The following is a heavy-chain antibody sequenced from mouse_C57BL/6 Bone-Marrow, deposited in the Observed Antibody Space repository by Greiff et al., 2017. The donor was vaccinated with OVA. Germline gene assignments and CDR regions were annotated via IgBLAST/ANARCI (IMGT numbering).Heavy chain of an antibody. V-gene: IGHV1-19*01. CDR1: GYTFTDYY. CDR3: ARRWLLPFFDY. Sequence: EVQLQQSGPVLVKPGASVKMSCKASGYTFTDYYMNWVKQSPGKSLEWIGIINPYNGGTSYNQKFKGKATLTVDKSSSTAYMELNSLTSEDSAVYYCARRWLLPFFDYWGQGTTLTVSS. J-gene: IGHJ2*01. D-gene: IGHD2-3*01. CDR2: INPYNGGT.